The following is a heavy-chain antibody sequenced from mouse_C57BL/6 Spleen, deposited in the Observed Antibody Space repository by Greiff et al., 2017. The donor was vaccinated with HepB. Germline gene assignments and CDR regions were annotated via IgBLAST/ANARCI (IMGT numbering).Heavy chain of an antibody. CDR3: VRHPYGYDDGAYAMDY. CDR1: GFSFNTYA. CDR2: IRSKSNNYAT. J-gene: IGHJ4*01. Sequence: EVHLVESGGGLVQPKGSLKLSCAASGFSFNTYAMNWVRQAPGKGLEWVARIRSKSNNYATYYADSVKDRFTISRDDSESMLYLQMNNLKTEDTAMYYCVRHPYGYDDGAYAMDYWGQGTSVTVSS. V-gene: IGHV10-1*01. D-gene: IGHD2-2*01.